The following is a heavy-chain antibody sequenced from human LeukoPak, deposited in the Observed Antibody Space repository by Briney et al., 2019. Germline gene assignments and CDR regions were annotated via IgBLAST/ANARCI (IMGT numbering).Heavy chain of an antibody. Sequence: ASVKVSCKASGYTFTSYGISWVRQAPGQGLEWMGWISAYNGNTNYAQKLQGRVTMTTDTSTSTAYMELRSLRSDDTAVYYCARGDLGYCSGGSCYRLGYWGQGTLVTVSS. J-gene: IGHJ4*02. CDR2: ISAYNGNT. V-gene: IGHV1-18*01. CDR1: GYTFTSYG. D-gene: IGHD2-15*01. CDR3: ARGDLGYCSGGSCYRLGY.